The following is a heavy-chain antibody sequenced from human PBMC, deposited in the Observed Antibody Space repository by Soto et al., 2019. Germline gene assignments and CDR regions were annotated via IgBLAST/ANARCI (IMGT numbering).Heavy chain of an antibody. CDR2: ISSSSSTI. CDR3: AVGVYYYMDV. Sequence: GGSLRLSCAASGFTFSSYSMNWVRQAPGKGLEWVSYISSSSSTIYYADSVKGRFTISRDNAKNSLYLQTNSLRAEDTAVYYCAVGVYYYMDVWGKGTTVTVSS. CDR1: GFTFSSYS. J-gene: IGHJ6*03. V-gene: IGHV3-48*01. D-gene: IGHD3-16*01.